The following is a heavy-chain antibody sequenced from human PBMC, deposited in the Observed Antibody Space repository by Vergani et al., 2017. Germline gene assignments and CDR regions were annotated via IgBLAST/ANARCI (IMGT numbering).Heavy chain of an antibody. V-gene: IGHV4-31*03. CDR3: ARGRGVVAKEHNWFDP. CDR1: GGSISSGGYY. Sequence: QVQLQESGPGLVKPSQTLSLTCTVSGGSISSGGYYWSWIRQHPGKGLEWIGYIYYSGSTYYNPSLKSRVTISVDTSKNQFSLKLSSVTAADTAVYYCARGRGVVAKEHNWFDPWGQGTLVTVSS. CDR2: IYYSGST. J-gene: IGHJ5*02. D-gene: IGHD2-15*01.